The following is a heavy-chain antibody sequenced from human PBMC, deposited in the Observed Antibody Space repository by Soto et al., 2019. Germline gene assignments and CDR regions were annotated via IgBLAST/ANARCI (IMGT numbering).Heavy chain of an antibody. CDR2: INPSGGST. CDR3: ALYGSLNPQAFDI. Sequence: GASVKVSCKASGYTFTSNYMHWVRQAPGQGLEWMGIINPSGGSTSYAQKFQGRVTMTGDTSTSTVYMELSSLRSEDTAVYYCALYGSLNPQAFDIWGQGTMVTVSS. CDR1: GYTFTSNY. V-gene: IGHV1-46*01. J-gene: IGHJ3*02. D-gene: IGHD3-10*01.